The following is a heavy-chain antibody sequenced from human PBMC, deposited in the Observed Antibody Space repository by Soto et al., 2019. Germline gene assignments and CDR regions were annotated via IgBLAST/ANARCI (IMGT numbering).Heavy chain of an antibody. CDR1: GFTFSSGA. CDR2: ISGNGGST. D-gene: IGHD6-19*01. V-gene: IGHV3-23*01. Sequence: GGSLRLSCAASGFTFSSGAMNWVRQAPGKGLEWVSTISGNGGSTYYADSVKGRFTISRDNSKNTLYPQMNSLRAEDTAVYYCAKEDSSGWYDDYWGQGTLVTVSS. CDR3: AKEDSSGWYDDY. J-gene: IGHJ4*02.